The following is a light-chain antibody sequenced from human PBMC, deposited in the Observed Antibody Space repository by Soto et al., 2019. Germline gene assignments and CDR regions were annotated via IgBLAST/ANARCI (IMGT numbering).Light chain of an antibody. V-gene: IGLV2-14*01. CDR2: DVS. CDR1: SSDVGGYNY. CDR3: SSYTSSSSYV. Sequence: QSALTQPASVCGSPGQSITISCTGTSSDVGGYNYVSWYQQHPGKAPKLMIYDVSNRPSRVSNRFSGSKSGNTASLTISGLQAEDEADYYCSSYTSSSSYVFGTGTKLTVL. J-gene: IGLJ1*01.